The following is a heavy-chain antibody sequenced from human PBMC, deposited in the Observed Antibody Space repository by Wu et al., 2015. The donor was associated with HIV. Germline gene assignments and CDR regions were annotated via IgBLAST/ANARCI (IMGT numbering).Heavy chain of an antibody. CDR2: INPNSGGT. CDR1: GYTFTGYY. D-gene: IGHD2-21*01. Sequence: QVQLVQSGAEVKKPGASVKVSCKASGYTFTGYYMHWVRQAPGQGLEWMGWINPNSGGTNYAQKFQGRVTMTRDTSISTAYMELSRLRSDDTAVYYCARGPGLRGSNIVVVIDYWGQGNPGSPSPQ. V-gene: IGHV1-2*02. J-gene: IGHJ4*02. CDR3: ARGPGLRGSNIVVVIDY.